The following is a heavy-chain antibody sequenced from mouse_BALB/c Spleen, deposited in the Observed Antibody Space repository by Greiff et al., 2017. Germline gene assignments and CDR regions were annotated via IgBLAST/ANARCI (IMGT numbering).Heavy chain of an antibody. J-gene: IGHJ4*01. CDR2: IWSDGSS. CDR1: GFSLTSYG. D-gene: IGHD2-14*01. V-gene: IGHV2-6-2*01. Sequence: VMLVESGPDLVAPSQTLSITCTVSGFSLTSYGVHWVRQPPGKGLEWLVVIWSDGSSTYNSALKSRLSISKDNTKSQVFLKMNSLQTDDTAMYYCARQGRYDGAMDYWGQGTSVTVSS. CDR3: ARQGRYDGAMDY.